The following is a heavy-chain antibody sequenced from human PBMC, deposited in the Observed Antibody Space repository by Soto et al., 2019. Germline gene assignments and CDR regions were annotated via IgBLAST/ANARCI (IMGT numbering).Heavy chain of an antibody. D-gene: IGHD3-10*01. CDR2: ISSSGSTI. V-gene: IGHV3-48*03. CDR1: GFTFSGYG. CDR3: AKRRGFGEADY. Sequence: GGSLRLSCAASGFTFSGYGMNWVRQAPGKGLEWVSYISSSGSTIYYADSVKGRFTISRDNAKNSLYLQMNSLRAEDTAVYYCAKRRGFGEADYWGQGTLVTVSS. J-gene: IGHJ4*02.